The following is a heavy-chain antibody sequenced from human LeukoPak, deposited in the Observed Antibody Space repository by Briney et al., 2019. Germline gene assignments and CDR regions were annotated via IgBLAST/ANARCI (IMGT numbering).Heavy chain of an antibody. CDR2: ISAYNGNT. J-gene: IGHJ4*02. CDR1: GYTFTTYG. D-gene: IGHD3-9*01. V-gene: IGHV1-18*04. CDR3: ARDRRDYDILTGYYRFVAFDY. Sequence: ASVKVSCKASGYTFTTYGISWVRQAPGQGLERMGWISAYNGNTNYAQKLQGRVTMTTDTSTSTAYMELRSLRSDDTAVYYCARDRRDYDILTGYYRFVAFDYWGQGTLVTVSS.